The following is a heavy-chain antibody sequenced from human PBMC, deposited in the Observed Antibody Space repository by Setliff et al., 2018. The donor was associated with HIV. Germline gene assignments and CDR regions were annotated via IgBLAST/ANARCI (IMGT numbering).Heavy chain of an antibody. CDR2: ISSDGSNA. V-gene: IGHV3-74*01. Sequence: GGSLRLSCAASGFTFNIHSMHWVRQVPGMGLVWVSRISSDGSNANYADFVKGRFSISRDNAKNTLYLQMNSLRAEDTAVYYCAKNVWGSGGHYFDYWGQGTLVTVSS. CDR3: AKNVWGSGGHYFDY. CDR1: GFTFNIHS. J-gene: IGHJ4*02. D-gene: IGHD3-16*01.